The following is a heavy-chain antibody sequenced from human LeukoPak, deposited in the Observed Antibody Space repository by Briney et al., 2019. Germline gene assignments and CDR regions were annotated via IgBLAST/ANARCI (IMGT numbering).Heavy chain of an antibody. Sequence: SETLSLTCTVSGGSISSSSYYWGRIRQPPGKGLEWIGSIYYSGSTYYNPSLKSRVTISVDTSKNQFSLKLSSVTAADTAVYYCARFSSFYGSGSSVYWGQGTLVTVSS. CDR2: IYYSGST. J-gene: IGHJ4*02. V-gene: IGHV4-39*07. CDR3: ARFSSFYGSGSSVY. CDR1: GGSISSSSYY. D-gene: IGHD3-10*01.